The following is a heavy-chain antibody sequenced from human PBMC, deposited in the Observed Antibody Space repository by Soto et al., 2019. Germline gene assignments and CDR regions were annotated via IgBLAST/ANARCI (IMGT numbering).Heavy chain of an antibody. D-gene: IGHD2-15*01. J-gene: IGHJ5*02. CDR3: ARGHCSGGSCYSLYWFDP. V-gene: IGHV1-18*01. Sequence: ASVKVSCKASGYTFTSYGISWVRKAPGRGLEWMGWISAYNGNTNYAQKLQGRVTMTTDTSTSTAYMELRSLRSDDTAVYYCARGHCSGGSCYSLYWFDPWGQGTLVTVSS. CDR1: GYTFTSYG. CDR2: ISAYNGNT.